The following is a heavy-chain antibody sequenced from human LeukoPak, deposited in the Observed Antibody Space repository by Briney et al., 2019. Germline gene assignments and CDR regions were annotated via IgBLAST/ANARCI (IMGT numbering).Heavy chain of an antibody. J-gene: IGHJ4*02. D-gene: IGHD3-3*01. CDR2: INHSGST. Sequence: SETLSLTCAVYGGSFSGYYWSWIRQPPGKGLEWIGEINHSGSTNYNPSLKSQVTISVDTSKNQFSLKLSSVTAADTAVYFCARGTDFWSGYYGYWGQGTLVTVSS. CDR3: ARGTDFWSGYYGY. V-gene: IGHV4-34*01. CDR1: GGSFSGYY.